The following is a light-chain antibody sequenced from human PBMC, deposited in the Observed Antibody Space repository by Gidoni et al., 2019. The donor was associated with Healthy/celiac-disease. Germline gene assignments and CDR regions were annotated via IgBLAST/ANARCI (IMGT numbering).Light chain of an antibody. CDR3: QQRSNWPLLFT. Sequence: EIVLTQSPATLSLSPGERATLSCRASQSVSSYLAWYQQQPGQAPRLLIYDASNRATGIPARFSGSGSGTDFTLTISSLEPEDFAVYYCQQRSNWPLLFTFXPXTKVDIK. V-gene: IGKV3-11*01. CDR1: QSVSSY. J-gene: IGKJ3*01. CDR2: DAS.